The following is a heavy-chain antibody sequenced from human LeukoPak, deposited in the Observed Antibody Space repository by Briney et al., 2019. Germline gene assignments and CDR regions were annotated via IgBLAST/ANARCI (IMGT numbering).Heavy chain of an antibody. J-gene: IGHJ4*02. D-gene: IGHD1-26*01. CDR2: ISSTSSIL. CDR1: GFTFSTSD. Sequence: GGSLRLSCTASGFTFSTSDMTWIRQAPGKGLEWVSHISSTSSILDYAESVKGRFTISRDNTKNSVFLDMHSLRAEDTAIYYCARTKWQLPWSWGLGTLVTVFS. V-gene: IGHV3-48*03. CDR3: ARTKWQLPWS.